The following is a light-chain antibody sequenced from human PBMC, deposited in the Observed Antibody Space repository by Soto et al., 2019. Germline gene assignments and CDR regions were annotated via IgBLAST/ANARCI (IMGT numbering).Light chain of an antibody. CDR3: FSYAGGDNYV. CDR2: EVS. CDR1: SSDVGGFNY. Sequence: QSALTQPPSASGSPGQSVTISCTGTSSDVGGFNYVSWYQQHPGKAPKLMISEVSKRPSGVPDRFSGSKSGNTASLTVSGLQAEDEADYYCFSYAGGDNYVFGTGTKVT. V-gene: IGLV2-8*01. J-gene: IGLJ1*01.